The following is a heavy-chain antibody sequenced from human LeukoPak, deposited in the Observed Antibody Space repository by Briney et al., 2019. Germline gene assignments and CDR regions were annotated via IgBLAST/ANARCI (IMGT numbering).Heavy chain of an antibody. J-gene: IGHJ4*02. CDR1: GGSFSGYY. D-gene: IGHD5-18*01. Sequence: SETLSLTCAVYGGSFSGYYWSWLRQPPGKGLEWIGEINHSGSTNYNPSLKSRVTISVDTSKNQFSLKLSSVTAADTAVYYCATTNRIQLWLYYWGQGTLVTVSS. CDR2: INHSGST. V-gene: IGHV4-34*01. CDR3: ATTNRIQLWLYY.